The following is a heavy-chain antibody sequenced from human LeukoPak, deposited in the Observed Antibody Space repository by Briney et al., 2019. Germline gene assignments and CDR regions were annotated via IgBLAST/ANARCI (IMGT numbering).Heavy chain of an antibody. D-gene: IGHD3-22*01. CDR3: AKDEDSSGYYPDY. CDR2: ISYDGGNK. Sequence: PGRSLRLSCAASGFTFSSYGMHWVRQAPGKGLEWVAVISYDGGNKYYADSVKGRFTISRDNSKNTLYLQMNSLRAEDTAVYYCAKDEDSSGYYPDYWGQGTLVTVSS. CDR1: GFTFSSYG. V-gene: IGHV3-30*18. J-gene: IGHJ4*02.